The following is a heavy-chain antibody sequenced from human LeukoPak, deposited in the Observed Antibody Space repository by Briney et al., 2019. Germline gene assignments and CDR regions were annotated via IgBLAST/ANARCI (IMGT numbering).Heavy chain of an antibody. CDR1: GYTFTGYY. CDR3: ARIPITMVRGVRDY. Sequence: ASVKVSCKASGYTFTGYYMHWVRQAPGQGFEWMGRINPNSGGTNYAQKFQGRVTMTRDTSIGTAYMELSRLRSDDTAVYYCARIPITMVRGVRDYWGQGTLVTVSS. D-gene: IGHD3-10*01. CDR2: INPNSGGT. J-gene: IGHJ4*02. V-gene: IGHV1-2*06.